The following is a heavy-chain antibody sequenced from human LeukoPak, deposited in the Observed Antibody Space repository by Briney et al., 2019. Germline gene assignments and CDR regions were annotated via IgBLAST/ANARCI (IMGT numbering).Heavy chain of an antibody. V-gene: IGHV3-7*01. CDR1: GFTFSSYS. Sequence: EGSLRLSCAASGFTFSSYSMSWVRQAPGKGLEWVANINKDGTEKNYLESVKGRFTISRDNAKNSLYPQMNNLRAEDTAVYYCARNRGWQQFDYWGQGTLVTVSS. D-gene: IGHD5-24*01. CDR2: INKDGTEK. CDR3: ARNRGWQQFDY. J-gene: IGHJ4*02.